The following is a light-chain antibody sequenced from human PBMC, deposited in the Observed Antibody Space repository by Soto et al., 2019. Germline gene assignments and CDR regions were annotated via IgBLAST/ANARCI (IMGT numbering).Light chain of an antibody. CDR3: QQYGSSIQT. CDR1: QSVSSN. J-gene: IGKJ1*01. CDR2: GAS. V-gene: IGKV3-15*01. Sequence: MVRTRSPSRMTVCQVKSADLCCRASQSVSSNLAWYQQKPGQAPRLLIYGASTRATGIPARFSGSGSGTEFTLTISRLEPEDFAVYYCQQYGSSIQTFGQGTKV.